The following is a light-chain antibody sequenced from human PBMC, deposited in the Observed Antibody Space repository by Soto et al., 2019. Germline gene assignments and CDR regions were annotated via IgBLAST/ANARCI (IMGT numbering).Light chain of an antibody. CDR2: GAS. CDR3: QQYNNWPLT. Sequence: EIVMTQSPATLSVSPGERATLSCRASQSVSSNLAWYQQKPGQAPGLLIYGASTRATVIPARFSGSGSGTVFTLTVSSLQSEDFAVYYCQQYNNWPLTFGQGTKVDIK. CDR1: QSVSSN. V-gene: IGKV3-15*01. J-gene: IGKJ1*01.